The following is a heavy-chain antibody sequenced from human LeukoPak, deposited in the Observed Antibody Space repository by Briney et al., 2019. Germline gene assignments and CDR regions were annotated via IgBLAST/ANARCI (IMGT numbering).Heavy chain of an antibody. Sequence: PGGSLRLSCAASGFMFSTYWMTWVRQAPGKGLEWVANIKEDGSEKYYVDSVKGRFTISRDNAKNSLYLQMNSLRAEDTAVYYCARGTGERVTHFRSWGQGTLVTVSS. J-gene: IGHJ4*02. V-gene: IGHV3-7*01. D-gene: IGHD7-27*01. CDR2: IKEDGSEK. CDR3: ARGTGERVTHFRS. CDR1: GFMFSTYW.